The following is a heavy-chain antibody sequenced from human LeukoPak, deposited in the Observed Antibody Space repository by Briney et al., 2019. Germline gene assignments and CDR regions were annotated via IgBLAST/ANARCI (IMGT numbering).Heavy chain of an antibody. D-gene: IGHD1-20*01. CDR3: ARDGTHNWDHFDY. Sequence: GGSLRLSCAASGFTFNNYNMNWFRQAPGKGLEWVAAISYDGSNKYYADSVKGRFSISIDNSKNTLYLQMNSLRAEDTAVYYCARDGTHNWDHFDYWGQGTLVTVSS. J-gene: IGHJ4*02. CDR2: ISYDGSNK. CDR1: GFTFNNYN. V-gene: IGHV3-30-3*01.